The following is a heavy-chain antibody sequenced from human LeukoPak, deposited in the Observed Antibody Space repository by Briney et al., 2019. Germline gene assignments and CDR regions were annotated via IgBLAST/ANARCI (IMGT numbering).Heavy chain of an antibody. Sequence: GGSLRLSCAVSGITFSDYWMTWVRQAPGKGLEWGPNINQNGGENYYVDSVKGRFTISRDNTKNSVYLQMNSLRAEDTAAYYCATGRSCTTCYLPDYWGQGTLVTVSS. V-gene: IGHV3-7*01. CDR2: INQNGGEN. CDR1: GITFSDYW. D-gene: IGHD2-2*01. CDR3: ATGRSCTTCYLPDY. J-gene: IGHJ4*02.